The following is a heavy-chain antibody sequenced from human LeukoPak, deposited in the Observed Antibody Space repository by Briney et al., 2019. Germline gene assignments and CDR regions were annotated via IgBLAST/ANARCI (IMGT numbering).Heavy chain of an antibody. CDR3: ARGADILTGYYPFDY. V-gene: IGHV1-46*01. CDR1: GYTFTSYY. J-gene: IGHJ4*02. CDR2: INPSGGGT. D-gene: IGHD3-9*01. Sequence: ASVKVSCKASGYTFTSYYMHWVRQAPGQGLEGMGIINPSGGGTSSPQNFQDRVTMTRDTSTSTVYMELSSLRSEDTAVYYCARGADILTGYYPFDYWGQGTLVTVSS.